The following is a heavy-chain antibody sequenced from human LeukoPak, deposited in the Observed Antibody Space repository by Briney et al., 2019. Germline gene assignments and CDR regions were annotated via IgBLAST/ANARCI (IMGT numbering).Heavy chain of an antibody. CDR2: IYYSGST. Sequence: PGGSLRLSCAASGFTFSTYAMTWVRQAPGKGLEWIGSIYYSGSTYYNPSLKSRVTISVDTSKNQFSLKLSSVTAADTAVYYCARLGRSSSSPDWFDPWGQGTPVTVSS. CDR3: ARLGRSSSSPDWFDP. CDR1: GFTFSTYA. V-gene: IGHV4-38-2*01. J-gene: IGHJ5*02. D-gene: IGHD6-6*01.